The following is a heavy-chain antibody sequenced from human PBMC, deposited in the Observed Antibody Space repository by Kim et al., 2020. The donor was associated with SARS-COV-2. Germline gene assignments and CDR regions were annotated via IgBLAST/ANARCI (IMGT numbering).Heavy chain of an antibody. D-gene: IGHD3-22*01. CDR3: ARDIPLLRYYDSSGYHYYFDY. Sequence: ASVKVSCKASGYTFTSYGISWVRQAPGQGLEWMGWISAYNGNTNYAQKLQGRVTMTTDTSTSTAYMELRSLRSDDTAVYYCARDIPLLRYYDSSGYHYYFDYWGQGTLVTVSS. V-gene: IGHV1-18*04. J-gene: IGHJ4*02. CDR2: ISAYNGNT. CDR1: GYTFTSYG.